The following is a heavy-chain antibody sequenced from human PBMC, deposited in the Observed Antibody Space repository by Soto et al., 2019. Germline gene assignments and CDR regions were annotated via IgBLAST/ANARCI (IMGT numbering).Heavy chain of an antibody. CDR3: AREEVPQWFTRGYYGMDV. Sequence: PSETLSLTCAVHGGSFSGYYWTWIRQPPGKGLEWIGDINHSGSTNYNSSLKSRVTISVDTSKNQLSLKLRSVTAADTAVYYCAREEVPQWFTRGYYGMDVWGHGTTVTVSS. CDR1: GGSFSGYY. V-gene: IGHV4-34*01. J-gene: IGHJ6*02. D-gene: IGHD2-2*01. CDR2: INHSGST.